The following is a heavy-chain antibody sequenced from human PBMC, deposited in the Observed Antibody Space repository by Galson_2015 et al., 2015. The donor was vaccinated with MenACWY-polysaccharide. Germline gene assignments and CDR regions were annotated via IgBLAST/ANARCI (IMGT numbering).Heavy chain of an antibody. CDR3: ARQGGGGRAFDI. J-gene: IGHJ3*02. Sequence: SETLSLTCNVSGGSINSSTYYWAWIRQSPGKGLEWIGTIYYSGSTYYNASLKSRVSIFVDTSKNHLSLSLSSVTATDTALYYCARQGGGGRAFDIWGQGTMVIVSS. D-gene: IGHD2-15*01. V-gene: IGHV4-39*01. CDR2: IYYSGST. CDR1: GGSINSSTYY.